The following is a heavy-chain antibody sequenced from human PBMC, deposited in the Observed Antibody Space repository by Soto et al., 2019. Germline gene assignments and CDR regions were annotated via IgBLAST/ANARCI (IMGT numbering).Heavy chain of an antibody. V-gene: IGHV3-48*02. Sequence: EVQLVESGGGLVQPGGSLRLSCAASGFTFSSYSMNWVRQAPGKGLEWVSYISSSSSTIYYADSVKGRFTISRDNAKNSLYLQMTSLRDEDTAVYYCARRYCSGGSCYGNWFDPWGQGTLGTVSS. CDR3: ARRYCSGGSCYGNWFDP. CDR2: ISSSSSTI. J-gene: IGHJ5*02. D-gene: IGHD2-15*01. CDR1: GFTFSSYS.